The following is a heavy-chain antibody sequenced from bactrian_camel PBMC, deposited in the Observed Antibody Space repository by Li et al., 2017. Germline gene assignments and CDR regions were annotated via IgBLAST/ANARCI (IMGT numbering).Heavy chain of an antibody. V-gene: IGHV3S53*01. D-gene: IGHD3*01. Sequence: HVQLVESGGGSVQAGGSLRLTCAASGYTYGNYAMGWFRRAPGKEREGVAYIASDGKTRYEDFVKGRFTISHDDAGNTLYLQMNSLKSEDTAVYYCVRDMGVDGWPMDYWGQGTQVTVS. CDR2: IASDGKT. CDR1: GYTYGNYA. CDR3: VRDMGVDGWPMDY. J-gene: IGHJ4*01.